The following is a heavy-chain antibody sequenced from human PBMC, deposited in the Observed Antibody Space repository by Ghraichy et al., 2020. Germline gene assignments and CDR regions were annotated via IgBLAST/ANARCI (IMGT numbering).Heavy chain of an antibody. CDR1: GFTFSNYA. D-gene: IGHD3-3*01. V-gene: IGHV3-23*01. CDR3: ARHETSVGVVLINWFDP. J-gene: IGHJ5*02. Sequence: GSLRLSCAASGFTFSNYAMSWVRQAPGKGLEWVSGISGSGGSTYYPDSVEGRFTISRDNSKNTLFLDMNSLRVEDTAVYYCARHETSVGVVLINWFDPWGQGTPVTVSS. CDR2: ISGSGGST.